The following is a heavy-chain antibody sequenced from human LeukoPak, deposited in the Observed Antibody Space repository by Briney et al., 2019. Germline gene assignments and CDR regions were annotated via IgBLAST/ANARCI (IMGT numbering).Heavy chain of an antibody. CDR1: GGSIRSYF. CDR2: IWDTEIT. D-gene: IGHD5-12*01. V-gene: IGHV4-59*01. J-gene: IGHJ3*02. CDR3: ARGLVLATDDAFDI. Sequence: PSETLSLTCTVSGGSIRSYFWSWLRQPPGKGLEWIGYIWDTEITDYNPSLKSRVTISLDTSKNHFSLKLRSVTAADTALYVCARGLVLATDDAFDIWGQGTLVTVSS.